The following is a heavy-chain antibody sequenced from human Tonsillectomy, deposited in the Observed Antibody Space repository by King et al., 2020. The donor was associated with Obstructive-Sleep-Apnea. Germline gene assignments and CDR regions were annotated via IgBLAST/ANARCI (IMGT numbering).Heavy chain of an antibody. V-gene: IGHV2-26*01. J-gene: IGHJ4*02. CDR1: GFSLSNARMG. CDR2: IFSNDEQ. Sequence: VTLKESGPVLMKPTETLTLTCTVSGFSLSNARMGVSWILQPPGKSLEWLAHIFSNDEQSYSTFLNSRLTISKDTSKSQVVLTMTNLDPVDTATYYCARINPSGAIRRDVSPFDYWGQGTLVTVSS. D-gene: IGHD5-24*01. CDR3: ARINPSGAIRRDVSPFDY.